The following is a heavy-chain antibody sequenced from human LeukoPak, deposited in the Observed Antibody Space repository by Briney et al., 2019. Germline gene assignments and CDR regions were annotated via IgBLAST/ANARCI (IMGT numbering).Heavy chain of an antibody. Sequence: PGGSLRLSCAASGFTFSDAWMSWVRQAPGKGLEWVGRIKSKTDGGTTDYAAPVKGRFTISRDDSKNTLYLQMNSLKTEDTAVYYCTTILMWELLIDYWGQGTLVTVSS. V-gene: IGHV3-15*01. CDR3: TTILMWELLIDY. CDR2: IKSKTDGGTT. J-gene: IGHJ4*02. CDR1: GFTFSDAW. D-gene: IGHD1-26*01.